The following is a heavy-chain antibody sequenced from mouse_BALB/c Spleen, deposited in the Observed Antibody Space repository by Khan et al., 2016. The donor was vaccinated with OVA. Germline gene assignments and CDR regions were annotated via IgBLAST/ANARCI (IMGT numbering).Heavy chain of an antibody. Sequence: EVKVVESGGGLVKPGGSLKLSCAASGFTFSNYAMSWVRQTPEKRLEWVASISSGGSTYYPDSVKGRFTISRDNDRNILYLQMSSLRSEDTAMYYCARDYWFTYWGQGTLVTVSA. CDR1: GFTFSNYA. CDR2: ISSGGST. V-gene: IGHV5-6-5*01. J-gene: IGHJ3*01. CDR3: ARDYWFTY.